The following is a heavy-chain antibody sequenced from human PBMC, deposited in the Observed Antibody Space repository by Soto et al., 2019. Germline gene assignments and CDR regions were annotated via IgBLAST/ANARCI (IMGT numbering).Heavy chain of an antibody. J-gene: IGHJ4*02. CDR2: IYYSGST. V-gene: IGHV4-59*01. CDR1: GGSFSGYY. CDR3: ARNRGNYFDY. Sequence: PSETLSLTCPVSGGSFSGYYLSWIRQPPGKGLEWIGYIYYSGSTNYNPSLKSRVTMSVHTSQNQFSLKLSSVTAADTAVYYCARNRGNYFDYWGQGTLVTVSS.